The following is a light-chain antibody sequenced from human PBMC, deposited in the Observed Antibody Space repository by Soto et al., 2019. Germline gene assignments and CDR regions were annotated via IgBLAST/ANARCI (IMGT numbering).Light chain of an antibody. J-gene: IGKJ4*01. Sequence: EIVLTQSPGTLSLSPGERATLSCRASQRVSSGYVAWYQQKPGQAPRLLIYGASSRATGIPDRFSGSGSGTDFTLTISRLEPEDFAVYYCQQYGSSPPLTFGGGTKVDIK. V-gene: IGKV3-20*01. CDR2: GAS. CDR3: QQYGSSPPLT. CDR1: QRVSSGY.